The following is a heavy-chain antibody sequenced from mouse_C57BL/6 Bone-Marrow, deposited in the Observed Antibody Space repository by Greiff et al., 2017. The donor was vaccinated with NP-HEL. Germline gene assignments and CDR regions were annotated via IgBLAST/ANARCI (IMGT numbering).Heavy chain of an antibody. V-gene: IGHV1-80*01. CDR1: GYAFSSYW. CDR2: IYPGDGDT. J-gene: IGHJ2*01. D-gene: IGHD2-3*01. CDR3: ARPILDGYLDY. Sequence: VQLQQSGAELVKPGASVKISCKASGYAFSSYWMNWVKQRPGKGLEWIGQIYPGDGDTNYNGKFKGKATLTADKSSSTAYMQLSSLTSEDSAVYFCARPILDGYLDYWGQGTTLTVSS.